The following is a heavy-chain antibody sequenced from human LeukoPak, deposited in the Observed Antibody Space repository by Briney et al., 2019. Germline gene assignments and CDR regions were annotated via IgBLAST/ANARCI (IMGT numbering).Heavy chain of an antibody. Sequence: GRSLRLSCAASGFTFSSYGMHWVRQAPGKGLEWVAVIWYDGSNKYYADSVKGRFTISRDNSKNTLYLQMNSLRAEDTAVYYCARAGYYYDSSGVEDYWGQGTLVTVSS. J-gene: IGHJ4*02. D-gene: IGHD3-22*01. CDR1: GFTFSSYG. V-gene: IGHV3-33*01. CDR2: IWYDGSNK. CDR3: ARAGYYYDSSGVEDY.